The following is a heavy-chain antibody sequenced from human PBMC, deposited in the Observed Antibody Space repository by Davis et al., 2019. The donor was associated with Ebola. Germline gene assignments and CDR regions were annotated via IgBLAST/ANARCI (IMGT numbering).Heavy chain of an antibody. CDR1: GYTFTSYY. CDR3: ARGGLYSSSSFYYYYGMDV. J-gene: IGHJ6*02. Sequence: ASVKVSCKASGYTFTSYYMHWVRQAPGQGLEWLGIINPSGGSTSYAQKFQGRVTITADESTSTAYMELSRLRSGDTAVYYCARGGLYSSSSFYYYYGMDVWGQGTTVTVSS. CDR2: INPSGGST. D-gene: IGHD6-6*01. V-gene: IGHV1-46*01.